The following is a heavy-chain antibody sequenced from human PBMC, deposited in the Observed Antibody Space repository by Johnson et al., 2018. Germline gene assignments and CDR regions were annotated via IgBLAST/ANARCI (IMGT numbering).Heavy chain of an antibody. CDR2: ISYDGDNK. J-gene: IGHJ4*02. CDR1: GFTFSSYS. V-gene: IGHV3-30*18. D-gene: IGHD4-17*01. CDR3: AKDWTPTGTTPFDY. Sequence: QVQLVQSGGGVVQPGGSXRLSCAASGFTFSSYSMNWVRQAPGKGLEWVAVISYDGDNKYYADSVKGRFTISRDNAKNSLYLQMNSLRAEDTALYYCAKDWTPTGTTPFDYWGQGTLVTVSS.